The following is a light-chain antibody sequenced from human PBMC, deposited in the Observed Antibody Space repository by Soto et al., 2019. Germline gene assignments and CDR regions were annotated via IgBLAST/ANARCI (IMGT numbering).Light chain of an antibody. CDR1: QSVLYSSNNKNY. J-gene: IGKJ1*01. V-gene: IGKV4-1*01. Sequence: DIVMTQSQDSMAVSLGERATIKCKISQSVLYSSNNKNYLAWYQQKQGQPPKLLIYWASTRESGVPDRFSGSGSGTDFTLTISSLQAEVVAVYDCHQYYSTPWTFGQGTKVDIK. CDR2: WAS. CDR3: HQYYSTPWT.